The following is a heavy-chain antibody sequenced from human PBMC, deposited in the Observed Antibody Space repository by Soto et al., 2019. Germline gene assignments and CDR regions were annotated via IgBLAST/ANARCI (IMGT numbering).Heavy chain of an antibody. D-gene: IGHD3-22*01. CDR3: ARALVTDYNSRDYHYYFAMDV. Sequence: PSQTLSLTCVFSGGPVSGDDLYGSWIRHLPGKGLEWIANVYHTGTTYYNPSLKSRVSMSVDTSQNQFSLILASVTAADTAVYYCARALVTDYNSRDYHYYFAMDVWGQGTSVTVSS. V-gene: IGHV4-31*02. CDR1: GGPVSGDDLY. J-gene: IGHJ6*02. CDR2: VYHTGTT.